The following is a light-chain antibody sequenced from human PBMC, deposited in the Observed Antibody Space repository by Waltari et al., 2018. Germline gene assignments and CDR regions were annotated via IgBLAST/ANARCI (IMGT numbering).Light chain of an antibody. J-gene: IGKJ4*01. Sequence: EIVLTQSPATLSLSPGERATLSCRASQTVKNYLAWYQQKPGKAPRLLIYAASNRATGLPARFSGSGSGTDCTLTISSLEPEDCALYYCQQRSNWPLTFGGGTKVEIK. CDR1: QTVKNY. CDR2: AAS. CDR3: QQRSNWPLT. V-gene: IGKV3-11*01.